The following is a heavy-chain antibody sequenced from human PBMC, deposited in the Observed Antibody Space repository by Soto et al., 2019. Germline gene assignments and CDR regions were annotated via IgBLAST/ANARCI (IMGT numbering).Heavy chain of an antibody. CDR2: INAGNGNT. CDR3: ARSIVVVPALGY. D-gene: IGHD2-21*02. V-gene: IGHV1-3*05. CDR1: GYTFTSYA. J-gene: IGHJ4*02. Sequence: QVQLVQSGAEEKKPGASVKVSCKASGYTFTSYAMHWVRQAPGQRLEWMGWINAGNGNTKYSQKLQGRVTITRDTSASTAYMELSSLRSEDTAVYYCARSIVVVPALGYWGQGTLVTVSS.